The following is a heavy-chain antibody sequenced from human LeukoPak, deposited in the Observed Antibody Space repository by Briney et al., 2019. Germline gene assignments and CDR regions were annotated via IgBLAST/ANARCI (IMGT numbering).Heavy chain of an antibody. CDR3: ARVSLDYGDYVSCAFDI. Sequence: SETLSLTCTVSGGSISSYYWSWIRQPPGKGLEWIGYIYYSGSTNYNPSLKSRVTISVDTSKNQFSLKLSSVTAADTAVYYCARVSLDYGDYVSCAFDIWGQGTMVTVSS. V-gene: IGHV4-59*01. J-gene: IGHJ3*02. CDR1: GGSISSYY. CDR2: IYYSGST. D-gene: IGHD4-17*01.